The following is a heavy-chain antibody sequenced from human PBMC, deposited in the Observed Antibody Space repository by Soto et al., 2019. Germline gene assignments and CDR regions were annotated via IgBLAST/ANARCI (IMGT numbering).Heavy chain of an antibody. J-gene: IGHJ6*02. D-gene: IGHD6-19*01. CDR2: IYPGDSDT. V-gene: IGHV5-51*01. CDR1: EYNFSTYW. CDR3: ARTKTVAGQHPYYGLDV. Sequence: GESLKISCKGSEYNFSTYWIAWVRQMPGKGLECMGIIYPGDSDTRYSPSFQGQVTISADKSISTAYLQWSSLRASDTAMYYCARTKTVAGQHPYYGLDVWGQGTTVTVSS.